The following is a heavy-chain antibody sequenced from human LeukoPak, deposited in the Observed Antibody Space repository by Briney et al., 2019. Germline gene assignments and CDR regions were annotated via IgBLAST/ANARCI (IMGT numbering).Heavy chain of an antibody. D-gene: IGHD3-3*02. CDR2: IKQDGSEK. CDR3: VSRAHFWSGPGG. V-gene: IGHV3-7*01. Sequence: GGSLRLSCAASGFTFNTYWMNWFGQAPGKGRSGGANIKQDGSEKYYVDSVKGRFTISRDNAKNSLYLQMNSLRVEDTAVYYCVSRAHFWSGPGGWGQGTLVTVSS. J-gene: IGHJ4*02. CDR1: GFTFNTYW.